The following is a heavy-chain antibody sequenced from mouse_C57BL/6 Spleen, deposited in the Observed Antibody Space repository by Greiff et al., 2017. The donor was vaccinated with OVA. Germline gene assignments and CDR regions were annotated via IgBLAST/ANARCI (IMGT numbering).Heavy chain of an antibody. Sequence: QVQLQQPGTELVKPGASVKLSCKASGYTFTSYWMHWVKQRPGQGLEWIGNINPSNGGTNYNEKFKSKATMTVDKSSSTAYMQLSSLTSEDSAVYYGAGWGYYDYGPWFAVWGPGTLVTVSA. D-gene: IGHD2-4*01. J-gene: IGHJ3*01. CDR3: AGWGYYDYGPWFAV. V-gene: IGHV1-53*01. CDR2: INPSNGGT. CDR1: GYTFTSYW.